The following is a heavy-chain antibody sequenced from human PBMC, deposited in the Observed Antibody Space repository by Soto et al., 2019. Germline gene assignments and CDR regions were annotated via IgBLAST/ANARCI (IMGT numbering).Heavy chain of an antibody. CDR1: GFTFSSYW. J-gene: IGHJ4*02. CDR2: IKQDGSEK. V-gene: IGHV3-7*01. CDR3: ERGGEIVEYSSSSGVFDY. D-gene: IGHD6-6*01. Sequence: GGSLRLSCAASGFTFSSYWMSWVRQAPGKGLEWVANIKQDGSEKYYVDSVKGRFTISRDNAKNSLYLQMNSLRAEDTAVYYCERGGEIVEYSSSSGVFDYWGQGTLVTVSS.